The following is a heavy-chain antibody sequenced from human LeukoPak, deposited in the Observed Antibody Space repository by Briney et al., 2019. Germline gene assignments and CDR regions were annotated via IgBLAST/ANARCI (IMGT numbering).Heavy chain of an antibody. V-gene: IGHV3-53*01. J-gene: IGHJ6*02. CDR1: GFTVSTNH. D-gene: IGHD3-22*01. CDR2: IYSGGST. CDR3: ARGAPSATDYDSSGAYYYYYGMDV. Sequence: GGSLRLSCAASGFTVSTNHMGWVRQAPGKGLEWVSVIYSGGSTYYADSVKGRFTISRDNSKNTLYLQMNSLRAEDTAVYYCARGAPSATDYDSSGAYYYYYGMDVWGQGTTVTVSS.